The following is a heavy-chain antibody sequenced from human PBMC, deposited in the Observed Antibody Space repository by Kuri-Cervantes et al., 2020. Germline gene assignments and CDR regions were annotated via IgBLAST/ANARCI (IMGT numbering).Heavy chain of an antibody. CDR1: GFTFSSYA. CDR2: ISYDGSNK. CDR3: ARAAAVFRTPRFDY. D-gene: IGHD6-25*01. V-gene: IGHV3-30-3*01. J-gene: IGHJ4*02. Sequence: GESLKISCAASGFTFSSYAMHWVRQAPGKGLEWVAVISYDGSNKYYADSVKGRFTISRDNSKNTLYLQINSLRAEDTAVYYCARAAAVFRTPRFDYWGQGTLVTVSS.